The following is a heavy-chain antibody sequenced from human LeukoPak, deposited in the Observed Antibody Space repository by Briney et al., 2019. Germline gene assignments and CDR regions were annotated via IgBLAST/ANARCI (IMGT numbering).Heavy chain of an antibody. Sequence: LETLSLTCTVSSESLGTLYWSWIRQPAGQGLEYIGRIHTTGYTNYKPSLKSRVTMSVDSSKNQFSLTLRSVTATDTAIYYCARAHSGLYLDSWGQGTLVTVSS. CDR3: ARAHSGLYLDS. CDR2: IHTTGYT. D-gene: IGHD2-15*01. J-gene: IGHJ4*02. V-gene: IGHV4-4*07. CDR1: SESLGTLY.